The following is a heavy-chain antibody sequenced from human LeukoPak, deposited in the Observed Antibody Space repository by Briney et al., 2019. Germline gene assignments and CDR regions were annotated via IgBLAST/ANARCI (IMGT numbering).Heavy chain of an antibody. J-gene: IGHJ4*02. CDR3: ARYNYGSSFSFDY. V-gene: IGHV3-7*01. CDR2: IKHDGSEE. CDR1: GFTLSSYW. D-gene: IGHD5-18*01. Sequence: GGSLRLSCAASGFTLSSYWMVWVRQAPGKGLEWVATIKHDGSEEFYVDAVKGRFTISRDNTKNSLYLQMNSLRAEDTAVYYCARYNYGSSFSFDYWGQGTLVTGSS.